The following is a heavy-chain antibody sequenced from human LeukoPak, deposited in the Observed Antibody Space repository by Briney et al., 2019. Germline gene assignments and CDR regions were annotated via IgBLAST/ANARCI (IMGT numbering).Heavy chain of an antibody. V-gene: IGHV3-30-3*01. CDR2: ISYDGSNK. CDR3: ARVEGDIVVVPAPIDF. CDR1: GFTFSSYA. J-gene: IGHJ4*02. Sequence: PGGSLRLSRAASGFTFSSYAMDWVRQAPGKGLEWVAVISYDGSNKYYADSVKGRFTISRDNSQNTLLLQMNSLRAEDTAVYYCARVEGDIVVVPAPIDFWGQGTLVTVSS. D-gene: IGHD2-2*01.